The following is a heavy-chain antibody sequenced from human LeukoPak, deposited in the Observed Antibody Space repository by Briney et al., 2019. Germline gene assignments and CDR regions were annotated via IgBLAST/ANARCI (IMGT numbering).Heavy chain of an antibody. CDR2: ISWDGGNT. J-gene: IGHJ4*02. Sequence: PGGSLRLSCAASGFTFDDYTMHWVRQAPGKGLEWISLISWDGGNTYYADSVKGRFTISRDNSKNSLYLQMNSLRTEDTALYYCAKWHDSNVRGGGFDYWGQGTLVTVSS. D-gene: IGHD4-11*01. CDR3: AKWHDSNVRGGGFDY. CDR1: GFTFDDYT. V-gene: IGHV3-43*01.